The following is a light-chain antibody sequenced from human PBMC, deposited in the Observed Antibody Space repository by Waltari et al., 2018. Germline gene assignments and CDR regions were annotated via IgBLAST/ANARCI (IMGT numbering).Light chain of an antibody. J-gene: IGKJ1*01. CDR3: QQGYMTPRT. CDR1: QSVRNF. Sequence: DIQMTQSPSSLSASVGDRVTITCRASQSVRNFLNWYQQEPGNAPKLLIDATSSLQTGVPSRFSGSGSGTDFTLSISSLQPEDFAIYFCQQGYMTPRTFGQGTKVEIK. V-gene: IGKV1-39*01. CDR2: ATS.